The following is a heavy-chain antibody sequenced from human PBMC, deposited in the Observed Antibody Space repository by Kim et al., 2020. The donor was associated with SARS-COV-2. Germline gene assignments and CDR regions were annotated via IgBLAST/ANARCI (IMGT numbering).Heavy chain of an antibody. J-gene: IGHJ4*02. CDR2: GST. V-gene: IGHV4-39*01. D-gene: IGHD7-27*01. CDR3: ARYSWGLDY. Sequence: GSTSYTPSLTSRVTIAVDTSKNQFSLKLSSVTAADTAVYYCARYSWGLDYWGQGTLVTVSS.